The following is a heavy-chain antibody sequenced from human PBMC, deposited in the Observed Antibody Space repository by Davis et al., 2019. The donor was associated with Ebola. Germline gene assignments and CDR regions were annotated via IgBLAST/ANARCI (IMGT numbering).Heavy chain of an antibody. CDR1: GFTFSGYS. D-gene: IGHD3-3*01. CDR2: ISSSSYI. Sequence: GESLKISCVASGFTFSGYSMNWVRQAPGKGLEWVSSISSSSYIYYADSVKGRFTISRDNAKNSLYLQMNSLRADDTAVYYCAKEWPIWSGYYIDNWGQGTLVAVSS. CDR3: AKEWPIWSGYYIDN. J-gene: IGHJ4*02. V-gene: IGHV3-21*01.